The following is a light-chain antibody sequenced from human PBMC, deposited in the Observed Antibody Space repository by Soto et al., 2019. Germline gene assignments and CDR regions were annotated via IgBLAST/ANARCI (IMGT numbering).Light chain of an antibody. CDR1: SSNIGAGYG. J-gene: IGLJ3*02. Sequence: QSVLTQPPSLSGAPGQRVTISCTGSSSNIGAGYGVHWYQQAPGAVPKLIIYGNNNRPSGVPDRISGSKSGTSVTLAITGLQADDEADYYCQSYDNNLNGGVFGGGTKLTVL. CDR2: GNN. V-gene: IGLV1-40*01. CDR3: QSYDNNLNGGV.